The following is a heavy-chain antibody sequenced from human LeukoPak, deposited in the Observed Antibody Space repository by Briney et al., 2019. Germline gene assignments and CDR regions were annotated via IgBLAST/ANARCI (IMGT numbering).Heavy chain of an antibody. J-gene: IGHJ4*02. CDR2: IIPIFGTA. CDR1: GGTFSSYA. CDR3: ARGGYSGYDFDY. V-gene: IGHV1-69*05. D-gene: IGHD5-12*01. Sequence: GASVKVSCKASGGTFSSYAISWVRQAPGQGLEWMGRIIPIFGTANYAQKFQGRVTITTDESTSTAYMELSSLRSEDTAVYYCARGGYSGYDFDYWGQGTLVTVSS.